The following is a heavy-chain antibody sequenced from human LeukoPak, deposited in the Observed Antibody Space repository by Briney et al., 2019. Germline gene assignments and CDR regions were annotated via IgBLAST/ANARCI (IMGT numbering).Heavy chain of an antibody. V-gene: IGHV1-18*01. CDR2: ISAYNGNT. CDR3: AREERRRKAIYYYYGMDV. D-gene: IGHD1-14*01. CDR1: GYTFTSYG. Sequence: ASVKVSCKASGYTFTSYGISWVRQAPGQGLEWMGWISAYNGNTNYAQKLQGRVTMTTDTSTSTAYTELRSLRSDDTAVYYCAREERRRKAIYYYYGMDVWGQGTTVTVSS. J-gene: IGHJ6*02.